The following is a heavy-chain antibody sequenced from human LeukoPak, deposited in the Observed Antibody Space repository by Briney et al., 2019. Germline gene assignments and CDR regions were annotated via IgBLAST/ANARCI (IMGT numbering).Heavy chain of an antibody. Sequence: GGSLRLSFAASGFTFSSYAMSWVRQAPGKGLEAPGKGLEWVSTISASGHATYYPDSVRGRFTISRDNSKSTLHLQMDSLRAEDSALYYCAKWPEGATPKFHHWGQGTLVTVSS. D-gene: IGHD1-26*01. V-gene: IGHV3-23*01. CDR2: ISASGHAT. J-gene: IGHJ4*02. CDR3: AKWPEGATPKFHH. CDR1: GFTFSSYA.